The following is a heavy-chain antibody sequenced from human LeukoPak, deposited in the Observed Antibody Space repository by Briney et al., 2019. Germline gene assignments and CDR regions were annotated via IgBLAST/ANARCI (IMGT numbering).Heavy chain of an antibody. D-gene: IGHD3-16*01. V-gene: IGHV3-74*01. CDR3: SRGHYGPDY. CDR1: GFAYSGSS. CDR2: IQRDGSSP. Sequence: PGGSLRLSCTASGFAYSGSSMHWVRQAPGKGLEWVSGIQRDGSSPTYADSVKGRFTISRDNAKGSVYLQANILRAEDTAVYYCSRGHYGPDYWGQGTLVTVSS. J-gene: IGHJ4*02.